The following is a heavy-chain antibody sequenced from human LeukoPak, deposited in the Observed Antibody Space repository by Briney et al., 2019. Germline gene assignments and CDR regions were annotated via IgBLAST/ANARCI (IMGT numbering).Heavy chain of an antibody. J-gene: IGHJ4*02. D-gene: IGHD6-13*01. CDR2: IKQDGTEQ. CDR3: ARGTAAAKIDY. Sequence: GGSLRLSCAASGFTFSSYWMTWVRQAPGKGLEWVANIKQDGTEQYYVDSLKGRFTISRDNAKNSLYLQMNSLRAEDTAVYYCARGTAAAKIDYWGQGTLVTVSS. CDR1: GFTFSSYW. V-gene: IGHV3-7*01.